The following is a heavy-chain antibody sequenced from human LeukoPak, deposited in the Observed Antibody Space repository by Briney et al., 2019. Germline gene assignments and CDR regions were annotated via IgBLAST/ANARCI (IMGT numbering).Heavy chain of an antibody. CDR3: ARFLWDRYYFDY. Sequence: ASVKVSCKASGGTFSSYAISWVRQAPGQGLEWMGWISAYNGNTNYAQKLQGRVTMTTDTSTSTAYMELRSLRSDDTAVYYCARFLWDRYYFDYWGQGTLVTVSS. CDR2: ISAYNGNT. D-gene: IGHD1-26*01. J-gene: IGHJ4*02. V-gene: IGHV1-18*01. CDR1: GGTFSSYA.